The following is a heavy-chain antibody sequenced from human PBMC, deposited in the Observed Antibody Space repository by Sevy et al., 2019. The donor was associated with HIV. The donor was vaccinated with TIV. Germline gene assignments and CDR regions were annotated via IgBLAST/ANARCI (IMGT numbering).Heavy chain of an antibody. V-gene: IGHV4-30-4*01. J-gene: IGHJ4*02. D-gene: IGHD3-3*01. CDR2: IYHGLSN. CDR1: GGSISSGDDY. CDR3: ARESGRTDLLIDS. Sequence: SETLSLTCTVSGGSISSGDDYWNWLRQAPGKGPEWIGYIYHGLSNFYNPSLQSRATVSVDRSKNQFSLTLTSVTAADTAVYYCARESGRTDLLIDSWGPGTLVTVSS.